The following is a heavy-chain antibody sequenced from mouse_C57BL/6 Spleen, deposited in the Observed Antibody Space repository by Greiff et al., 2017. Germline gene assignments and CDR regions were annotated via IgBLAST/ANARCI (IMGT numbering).Heavy chain of an antibody. Sequence: EVKLVESGGGLVKPGGSLKLSCAASGFTFSSYAMSWVRQTPEKRLEWVATISDGGSYTYYPDNVKGRFTISRDNAKNNLYLQMSHLKSEDTAMYYCARDEGYSNYYLDYWGKGTTLTVSS. CDR1: GFTFSSYA. CDR3: ARDEGYSNYYLDY. CDR2: ISDGGSYT. V-gene: IGHV5-4*01. J-gene: IGHJ2*01. D-gene: IGHD2-5*01.